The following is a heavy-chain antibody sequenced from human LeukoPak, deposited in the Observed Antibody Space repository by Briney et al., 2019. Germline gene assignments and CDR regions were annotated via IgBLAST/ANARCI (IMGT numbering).Heavy chain of an antibody. CDR1: GGSFSGYY. D-gene: IGHD2-2*01. Sequence: SETLSLTCAVYGGSFSGYYWSWIRQPPGKGLEWIGEINHSGSTNYNPSLKSRVTISVDTSKNQFSLKLSSVTAADTAVYYCARAPRGYCSSTSCLGAFDIWGQGTMVTVSS. CDR2: INHSGST. V-gene: IGHV4-34*01. J-gene: IGHJ3*02. CDR3: ARAPRGYCSSTSCLGAFDI.